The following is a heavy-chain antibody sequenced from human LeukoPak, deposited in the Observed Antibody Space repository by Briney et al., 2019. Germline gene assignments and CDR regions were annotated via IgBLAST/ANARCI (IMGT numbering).Heavy chain of an antibody. D-gene: IGHD2-8*01. CDR2: IYYSGST. Sequence: SETLSLTCTVSGGSISSSSYYWGWIRQPPGKGLEWIGSIYYSGSTYYNPSLKGRVTISVDTFKNQFSLKLSSVTAADTAVYYCARQSVLMVYARDYWGQGTLVTVSS. CDR1: GGSISSSSYY. J-gene: IGHJ4*02. CDR3: ARQSVLMVYARDY. V-gene: IGHV4-39*01.